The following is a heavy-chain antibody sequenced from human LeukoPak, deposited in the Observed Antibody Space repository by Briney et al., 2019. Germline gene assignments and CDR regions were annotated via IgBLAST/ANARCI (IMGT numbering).Heavy chain of an antibody. J-gene: IGHJ4*02. V-gene: IGHV3-48*04. D-gene: IGHD1-14*01. CDR1: GLTFSSYS. Sequence: PGGSLRLSCAGSGLTFSSYSMNWVRQAPGKGLEWVSYISSSGSTIYYADSVRGRFTISRDNAKNSLYLQMNSLRAEDTAVYYCARAGKGGIDYWGQGTLVTVSS. CDR2: ISSSGSTI. CDR3: ARAGKGGIDY.